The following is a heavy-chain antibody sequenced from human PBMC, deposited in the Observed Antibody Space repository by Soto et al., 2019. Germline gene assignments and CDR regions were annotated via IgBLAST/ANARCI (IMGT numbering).Heavy chain of an antibody. J-gene: IGHJ6*02. CDR1: GFTFSSYS. V-gene: IGHV3-48*02. CDR3: ASLPRGGAGVDFYYYYGMDV. D-gene: IGHD3-10*01. CDR2: ISSSSSTI. Sequence: GGSLRLSCAASGFTFSSYSMNWVRQAPGKGLEWVSYISSSSSTIYYADSVKGRFTISRDNAKNSLYLQMNSLRDEDTAVYYCASLPRGGAGVDFYYYYGMDVWGQGTTVTVSS.